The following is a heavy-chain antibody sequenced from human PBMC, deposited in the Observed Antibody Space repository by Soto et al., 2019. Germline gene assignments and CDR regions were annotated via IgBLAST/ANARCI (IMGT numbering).Heavy chain of an antibody. D-gene: IGHD2-2*01. Sequence: GGSLRLSCAASGFTFSTYDMHWVRQAAGKGLEWVSAIGAADDPYYSGSVKGRFTISRENAKSSLSLQMNSLRVGDTAVYYCARAYLGQLPRRAHYYYAMDVWGPGTTVTVSS. CDR3: ARAYLGQLPRRAHYYYAMDV. V-gene: IGHV3-13*05. CDR1: GFTFSTYD. CDR2: IGAADDP. J-gene: IGHJ6*02.